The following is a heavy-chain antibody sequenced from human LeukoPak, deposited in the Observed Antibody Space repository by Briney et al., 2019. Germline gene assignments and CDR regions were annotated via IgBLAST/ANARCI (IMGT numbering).Heavy chain of an antibody. CDR1: GFTFSSYG. Sequence: GGSLRLSCAASGFTFSSYGMHWVRQAPGKGLEWAAVIWYDGSNKYYADSVKGRFTVSRDNAKNTLYLQVNNLRAEDTAVYYCARGPNSNWSGLDFWGQGTLLTVSS. CDR3: ARGPNSNWSGLDF. CDR2: IWYDGSNK. D-gene: IGHD6-6*01. V-gene: IGHV3-33*03. J-gene: IGHJ4*02.